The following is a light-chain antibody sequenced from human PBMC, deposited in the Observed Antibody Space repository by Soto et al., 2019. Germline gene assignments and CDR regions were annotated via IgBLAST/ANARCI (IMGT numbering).Light chain of an antibody. CDR3: QQHSTSPWT. CDR1: QSVTSNY. Sequence: EIVLTQSPGTLSLSPGESAALSCRASQSVTSNYLVWDRQKPGQAPRLLIYAISSRAAGIPDRFYGSGSGTDFTLTITRLEPEDSAVYSCQQHSTSPWTFGQGTRLEV. J-gene: IGKJ1*01. V-gene: IGKV3-20*01. CDR2: AIS.